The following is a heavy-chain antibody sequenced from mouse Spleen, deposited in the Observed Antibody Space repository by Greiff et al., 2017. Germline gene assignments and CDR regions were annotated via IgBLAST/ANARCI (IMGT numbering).Heavy chain of an antibody. CDR3: ARHYYRYDVRGYYAMDY. J-gene: IGHJ4*01. Sequence: EVQGVESGGGLVQPGGSLKLSCATSGFTFSDYYMYWVRQTPEKRLEWVAYISNGGGSTYYPDTVKGRFTISRDNAKNTLYLQMSRLKSEDTAMYYCARHYYRYDVRGYYAMDYWGQGTSVTVSS. D-gene: IGHD2-14*01. CDR2: ISNGGGST. V-gene: IGHV5-12*02. CDR1: GFTFSDYY.